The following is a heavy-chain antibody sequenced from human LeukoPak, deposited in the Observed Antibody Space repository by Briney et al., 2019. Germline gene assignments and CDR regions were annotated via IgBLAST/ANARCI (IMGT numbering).Heavy chain of an antibody. V-gene: IGHV2-70*11. D-gene: IGHD6-6*01. CDR3: ARISLEYSSSGAQNYYYYMDV. J-gene: IGHJ6*03. Sequence: SGPALVKPTQTLTLTCTFSGFSLSTSGMCVSWIRQPPGKALEWLARIDWDDDKYYSTSLKTRLTISKDTSKNQVVLTMTNMDPVDTATYYCARISLEYSSSGAQNYYYYMDVWGKGTTVTVSS. CDR1: GFSLSTSGMC. CDR2: IDWDDDK.